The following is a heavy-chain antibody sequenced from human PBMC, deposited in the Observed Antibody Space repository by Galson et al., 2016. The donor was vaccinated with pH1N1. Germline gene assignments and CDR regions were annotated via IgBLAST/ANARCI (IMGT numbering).Heavy chain of an antibody. CDR1: GFTFNNYW. D-gene: IGHD7-27*01. Sequence: SLRLSCAASGFTFNNYWMYWVRQAPGKGLVCVSRISPDGTDTLNADSVRGRFTITRDNSKNTLFLQMNSLGAEDTAMYYCTAYNWGSPFDVWGQGAMVTV. CDR2: ISPDGTDT. J-gene: IGHJ3*01. CDR3: TAYNWGSPFDV. V-gene: IGHV3-74*01.